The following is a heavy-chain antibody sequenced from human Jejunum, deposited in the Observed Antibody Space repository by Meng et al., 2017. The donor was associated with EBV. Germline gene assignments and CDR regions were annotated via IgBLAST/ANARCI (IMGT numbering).Heavy chain of an antibody. CDR3: VGEIVAPYSFDQ. Sequence: QWQRVQSGAEVKKPGASVKLSCKTSGYTFIDYHVHWVRQAPGQGLEWMGILNPNNGATSYAQRIRGRVTMTRDTSTSTVYMELSSLRSEDTALYYCVGEIVAPYSFDQWGQGTLVTGSS. CDR1: GYTFIDYH. CDR2: LNPNNGAT. J-gene: IGHJ4*02. D-gene: IGHD5-12*01. V-gene: IGHV1-46*01.